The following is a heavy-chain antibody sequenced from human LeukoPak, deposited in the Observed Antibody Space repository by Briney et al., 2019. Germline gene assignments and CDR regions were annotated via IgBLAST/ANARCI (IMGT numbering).Heavy chain of an antibody. V-gene: IGHV3-21*04. Sequence: PGGSLRLSCAASGFTVSSNYMSWVRQAPGKGLEWVSSISSSSSYIYYADSVKGRFTISRDNAKKSLYLQMNSLRAEDTAVYYCAKGGLGRPFDYWGQGTLVTVSS. D-gene: IGHD3-10*01. J-gene: IGHJ4*02. CDR2: ISSSSSYI. CDR3: AKGGLGRPFDY. CDR1: GFTVSSNY.